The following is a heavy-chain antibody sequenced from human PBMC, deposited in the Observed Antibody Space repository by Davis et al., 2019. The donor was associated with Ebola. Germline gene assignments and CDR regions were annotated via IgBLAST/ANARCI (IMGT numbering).Heavy chain of an antibody. J-gene: IGHJ4*02. CDR2: ISRSGETI. V-gene: IGHV3-48*02. D-gene: IGHD3-9*01. Sequence: GESLKISCAASGFTFRRYGMNWVRQAPGKGLEWVSYISRSGETIYYADSVRGRFTISRDNAKKSLYLQMNSLRDEDTAVYYCTIHNGDWLQLDHWGQGTLVTVSS. CDR1: GFTFRRYG. CDR3: TIHNGDWLQLDH.